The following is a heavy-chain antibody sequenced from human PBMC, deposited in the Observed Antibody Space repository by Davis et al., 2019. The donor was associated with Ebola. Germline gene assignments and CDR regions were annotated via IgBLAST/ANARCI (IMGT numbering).Heavy chain of an antibody. CDR1: GYTFTSYG. CDR3: ARDGIPILGYCSGGSCASLLWFDP. D-gene: IGHD2-15*01. V-gene: IGHV1-18*01. Sequence: ASVKVSCKASGYTFTSYGISWVRQAPGQGLEWMGWISAYNGNTNYAQKLQGRVTMTTDTSTSTAYMELRSLRSDDTAVYYCARDGIPILGYCSGGSCASLLWFDPWGQGTLVTVSS. CDR2: ISAYNGNT. J-gene: IGHJ5*02.